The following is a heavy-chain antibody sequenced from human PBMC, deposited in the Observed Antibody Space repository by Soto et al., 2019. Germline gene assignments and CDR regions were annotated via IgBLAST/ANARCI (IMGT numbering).Heavy chain of an antibody. J-gene: IGHJ5*02. CDR2: IIPPFDAA. V-gene: IGHV1-69*01. CDR3: ARDHRFWESDSFSDWFDP. Sequence: QVQLVQSGAVVKKPGSSVKVSCKASGGTFNSYVFSWVRQAPGQGLEWMGGIIPPFDAANYPQKFQGRVTITADESTNTVYMDLSSLRSDDTAVYYCARDHRFWESDSFSDWFDPWGQGTLVTVSS. D-gene: IGHD3-3*01. CDR1: GGTFNSYV.